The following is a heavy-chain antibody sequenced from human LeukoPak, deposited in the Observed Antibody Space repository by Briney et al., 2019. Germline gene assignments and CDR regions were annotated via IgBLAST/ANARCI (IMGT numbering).Heavy chain of an antibody. CDR1: GGSISSYY. D-gene: IGHD3-9*01. J-gene: IGHJ4*02. CDR2: IYYSGST. CDR3: ARDRGYDILTGYYNAFFDY. Sequence: SETLSLTGTVSGGSISSYYWSWLRQPPGKGLEGMGYIYYSGSTNYNPSLKCRVTISVDTSKNQFSLKLSSVTAADTAVYYCARDRGYDILTGYYNAFFDYWGQGTLVTVSS. V-gene: IGHV4-59*01.